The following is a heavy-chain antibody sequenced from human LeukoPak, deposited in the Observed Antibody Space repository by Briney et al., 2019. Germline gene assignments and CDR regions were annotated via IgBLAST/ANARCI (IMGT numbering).Heavy chain of an antibody. J-gene: IGHJ3*02. V-gene: IGHV3-53*01. D-gene: IGHD3-22*01. CDR1: GFTVSSNY. CDR2: IYSGGST. Sequence: GGSLRLSCAASGFTVSSNYMSWVRQAPGKGLEWVSVIYSGGSTYYADSVKGRFTISRDNSKNTLYLQMNSLRVGDTAVYYCARAGYFDSSGFYAPDALDIWGQGTVVTVSS. CDR3: ARAGYFDSSGFYAPDALDI.